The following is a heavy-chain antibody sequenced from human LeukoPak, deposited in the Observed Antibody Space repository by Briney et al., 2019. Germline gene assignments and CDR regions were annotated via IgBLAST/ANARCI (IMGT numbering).Heavy chain of an antibody. CDR1: GFAFNSYF. J-gene: IGHJ3*02. D-gene: IGHD3-22*01. CDR3: ARAPMSYDSSGFGGAFDI. CDR2: ISGSGVTT. Sequence: LPGGSLRLSCAASGFAFNSYFMTWVRQAPGKGLEWVSSISGSGVTTYYTDSVKGRFTISRDNSKNTMYLQMNSLRAEDTAMYYCARAPMSYDSSGFGGAFDIWGQGTMVTVSS. V-gene: IGHV3-23*01.